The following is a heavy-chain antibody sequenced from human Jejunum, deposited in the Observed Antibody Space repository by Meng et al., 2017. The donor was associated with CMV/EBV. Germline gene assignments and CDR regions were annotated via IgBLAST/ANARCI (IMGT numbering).Heavy chain of an antibody. V-gene: IGHV3-11*06. Sequence: QVPLVGSGGGLVKPGGSLRLSCAASGLTFSDQYMSWIRQAPGKVLELISYISSSGDYTNYADSVRGRFTVSRDNAKNSLYLQLNSLRAEDTALYYCTTVHYYAINYWGQGTLVTVSS. D-gene: IGHD1-26*01. J-gene: IGHJ4*02. CDR1: GLTFSDQY. CDR3: TTVHYYAINY. CDR2: ISSSGDYT.